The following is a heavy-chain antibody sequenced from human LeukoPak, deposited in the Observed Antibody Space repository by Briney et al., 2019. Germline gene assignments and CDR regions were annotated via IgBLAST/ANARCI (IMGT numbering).Heavy chain of an antibody. CDR1: GFTFSSYS. Sequence: GGSLRLSCAASGFTFSSYSMNWVRQAPGKGLEWVSSISSSSSYIYYADSVKGRFTISRDNAKNSLYLQMNSLRAEDTAVYYCARDAYYDFWSGYADYWGQGTLVTVSS. D-gene: IGHD3-3*01. V-gene: IGHV3-21*01. J-gene: IGHJ4*02. CDR2: ISSSSSYI. CDR3: ARDAYYDFWSGYADY.